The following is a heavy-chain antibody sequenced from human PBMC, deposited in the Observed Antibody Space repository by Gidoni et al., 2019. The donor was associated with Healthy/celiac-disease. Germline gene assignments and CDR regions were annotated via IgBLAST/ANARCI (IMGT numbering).Heavy chain of an antibody. V-gene: IGHV4-34*01. CDR1: GGSFSGYY. J-gene: IGHJ6*02. CDR2: INHSGST. CDR3: AKMPYSNYYYYYGMDV. Sequence: QVQLRQWGAGLLKPSETLSLTCAVYGGSFSGYYWSWIRQPPGKGLEWIGEINHSGSTNYNPSLKSRVTISVDTSKNQFSLKLSSVTAADTAVYYCAKMPYSNYYYYYGMDVWGQGTTVTVSS. D-gene: IGHD4-4*01.